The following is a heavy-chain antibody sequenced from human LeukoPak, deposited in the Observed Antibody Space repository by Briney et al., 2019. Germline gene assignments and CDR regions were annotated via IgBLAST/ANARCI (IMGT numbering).Heavy chain of an antibody. CDR1: GFTFSSYA. V-gene: IGHV3-30-3*01. D-gene: IGHD3-3*01. CDR2: ISYDGSNK. J-gene: IGHJ4*02. Sequence: GGSLRLSCAASGFTFSSYAMHWVRQAPGKGLEWVALISYDGSNKYYVDSVKGRFTISRDNAKNSLYLQMNSLRAEDTAVYYCARGGPVVFLENYYFDYWGQGTLVTVSS. CDR3: ARGGPVVFLENYYFDY.